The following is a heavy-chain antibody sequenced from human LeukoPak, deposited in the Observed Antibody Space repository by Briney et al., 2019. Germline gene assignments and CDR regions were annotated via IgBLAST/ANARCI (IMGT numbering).Heavy chain of an antibody. CDR1: GYTFTNYW. CDR3: ARRDLTPRRFFDY. J-gene: IGHJ4*02. CDR2: IYPGDSDT. Sequence: GESLKISCQASGYTFTNYWIGWVRQMPGKGLEWMGIIYPGDSDTKYSPSFQGQVTMSADKSIRTAYLQWSSLKASDTAMYYCARRDLTPRRFFDYWGQGTLVTVSS. V-gene: IGHV5-51*01. D-gene: IGHD4-23*01.